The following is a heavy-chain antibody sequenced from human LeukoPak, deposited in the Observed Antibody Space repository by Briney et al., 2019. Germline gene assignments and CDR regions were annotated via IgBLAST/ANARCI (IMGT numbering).Heavy chain of an antibody. CDR3: TRRLDD. J-gene: IGHJ4*02. D-gene: IGHD3-16*01. CDR1: GFSFNSDW. Sequence: GGSLRLPCAASGFSFNSDWMDWVRQAPGKGLEWVANIKHDESEKNYLDSVKGRFTISRDNAQNSLYLQMNGPRVEDTAVYYCTRRLDDWGQGTLVTVSS. CDR2: IKHDESEK. V-gene: IGHV3-7*01.